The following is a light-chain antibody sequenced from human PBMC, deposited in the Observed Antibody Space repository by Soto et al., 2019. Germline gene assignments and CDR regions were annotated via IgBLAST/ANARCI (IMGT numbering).Light chain of an antibody. Sequence: EIVLTQSPGTLSLSPGDRATLSCRASQSVGSNYLAWYQQKPGQAPRLLIYAASSRAPGIPARFSGSGSGTDFTLTISRLEPEDFAVYYCQQYSGSPWTFGQGTKVEIK. CDR2: AAS. CDR3: QQYSGSPWT. J-gene: IGKJ1*01. CDR1: QSVGSNY. V-gene: IGKV3-20*01.